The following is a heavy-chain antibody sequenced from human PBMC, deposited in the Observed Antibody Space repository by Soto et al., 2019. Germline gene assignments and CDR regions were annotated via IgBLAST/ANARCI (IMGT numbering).Heavy chain of an antibody. V-gene: IGHV4-31*03. CDR2: IYYSGST. CDR3: ARLLYYYDSSGYSTRYYVFDY. Sequence: SETLSLTCTVSGGSISSGGYYWSWIRQHPGKGLEWIGYIYYSGSTYYNPSLKSRVTISVDTSKNQFSLKLSSVTAADTAVYYCARLLYYYDSSGYSTRYYVFDYWGQGTLVTVSS. J-gene: IGHJ4*02. D-gene: IGHD3-22*01. CDR1: GGSISSGGYY.